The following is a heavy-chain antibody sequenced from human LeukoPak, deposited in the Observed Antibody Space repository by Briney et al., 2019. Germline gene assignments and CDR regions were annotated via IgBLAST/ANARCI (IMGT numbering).Heavy chain of an antibody. CDR3: ARTHWIQLWYEIPTDY. V-gene: IGHV3-30-3*01. Sequence: GGSLRLSCAASGFTFSSYAMHWVRQAPGKGLEWVAVISSDGSNKYYADSVKGRFTISRDNSKNTLYMQMNSLRAEDTAVYYCARTHWIQLWYEIPTDYWGQGTLVTVSS. CDR1: GFTFSSYA. CDR2: ISSDGSNK. J-gene: IGHJ4*02. D-gene: IGHD5-18*01.